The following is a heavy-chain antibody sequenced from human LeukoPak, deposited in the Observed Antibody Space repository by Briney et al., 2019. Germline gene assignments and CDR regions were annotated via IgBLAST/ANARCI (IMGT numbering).Heavy chain of an antibody. V-gene: IGHV4-59*01. CDR3: ARAGCSGGSCYFFDY. Sequence: SETLSLTCTVSGGSISSYYWSWIRQPPGKGLEWLGYIYYSGSTNYNPSLKSRVTISVDTSKNQFSLKLSSVTAADTAVYYCARAGCSGGSCYFFDYWGQGTLVTVSS. J-gene: IGHJ4*02. CDR2: IYYSGST. CDR1: GGSISSYY. D-gene: IGHD2-15*01.